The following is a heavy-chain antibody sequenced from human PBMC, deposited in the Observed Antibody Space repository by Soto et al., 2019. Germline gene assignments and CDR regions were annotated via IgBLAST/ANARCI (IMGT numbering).Heavy chain of an antibody. Sequence: SETLSLTCAVYGGYFSGYYWIRIRQPTGKGLEWIGEINHSGSTNYNPSLKSRVTISVDTSKNQFSLKLSSVTAADTAVYYCAGGSPESGGIVVVPAAEKRFDYWGQGTLVTVSS. V-gene: IGHV4-34*01. CDR2: INHSGST. D-gene: IGHD2-2*01. CDR1: GGYFSGYY. CDR3: AGGSPESGGIVVVPAAEKRFDY. J-gene: IGHJ4*02.